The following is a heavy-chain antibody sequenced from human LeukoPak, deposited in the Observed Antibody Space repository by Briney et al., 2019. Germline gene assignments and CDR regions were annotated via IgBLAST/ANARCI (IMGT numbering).Heavy chain of an antibody. CDR2: ISYDGSNK. D-gene: IGHD4-17*01. CDR3: AKDRGDYGDYGPGY. CDR1: GFTFSSYA. Sequence: GGSLRLSCAASGFTFSSYAMHWVRQAPGKGLEWVAVISYDGSNKYYADSVKGRFTISRDNSKNTLYLQMNSLRAEDTAVYYCAKDRGDYGDYGPGYWGQGTLVTVSS. J-gene: IGHJ4*02. V-gene: IGHV3-30*04.